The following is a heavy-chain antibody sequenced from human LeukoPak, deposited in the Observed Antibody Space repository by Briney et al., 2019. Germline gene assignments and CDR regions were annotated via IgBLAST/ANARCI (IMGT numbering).Heavy chain of an antibody. CDR3: ARDGNSGYGDFYYGMDV. Sequence: ASVKVSCKASGYTFTSYGISWVRQAPGQGLEWMGWISAYNGNINYAQKLQGRVTMTTDTSTSTAYMELRSLRSDDTAVYYCARDGNSGYGDFYYGMDVWGQGTTVTVSS. J-gene: IGHJ6*02. CDR2: ISAYNGNI. V-gene: IGHV1-18*01. CDR1: GYTFTSYG. D-gene: IGHD5-12*01.